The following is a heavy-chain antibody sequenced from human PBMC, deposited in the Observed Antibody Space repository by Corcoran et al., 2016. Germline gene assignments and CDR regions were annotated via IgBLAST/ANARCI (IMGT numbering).Heavy chain of an antibody. CDR2: IIPIFGTA. Sequence: QVQLVQSGAEVKKPGSSVKVSCKASGGTFSSYAISWVRQAPGQGLEWMGGIIPIFGTANYAQKFQGRVTITADESTSTAYMELSSLRSEDTAVDYCASLIARGVHNGGCDYWGQGTLVTVSS. V-gene: IGHV1-69*01. D-gene: IGHD3-10*01. CDR3: ASLIARGVHNGGCDY. J-gene: IGHJ4*02. CDR1: GGTFSSYA.